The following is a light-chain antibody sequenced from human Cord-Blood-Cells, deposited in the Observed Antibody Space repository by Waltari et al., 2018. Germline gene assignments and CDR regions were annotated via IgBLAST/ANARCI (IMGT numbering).Light chain of an antibody. Sequence: DIQMTQSPSSLSASVGDRVTITCQASQDISNYLNWYQQQPGKAPKLLSYDASNLETGVPSRFSGSGSGTDFTFTISSLQPEDIATYYCQQYDNLPITFGQGTRLEIK. CDR2: DAS. V-gene: IGKV1-33*01. CDR1: QDISNY. J-gene: IGKJ5*01. CDR3: QQYDNLPIT.